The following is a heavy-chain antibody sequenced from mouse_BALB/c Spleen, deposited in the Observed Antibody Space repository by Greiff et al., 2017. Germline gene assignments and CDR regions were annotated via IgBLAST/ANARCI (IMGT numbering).Heavy chain of an antibody. J-gene: IGHJ2*01. D-gene: IGHD2-4*01. V-gene: IGHV14-3*02. CDR1: GFNIKDTY. CDR3: ASQGITTGHY. Sequence: EVQLQESGAELVKPGASVKLSCTASGFNIKDTYMHWVKQRPEQGLEWIGRIDPANGNTKYDPKFQGKATITADTSSNTAYLQLSSLTSEDTAVYYCASQGITTGHYWGQGTTLTVSS. CDR2: IDPANGNT.